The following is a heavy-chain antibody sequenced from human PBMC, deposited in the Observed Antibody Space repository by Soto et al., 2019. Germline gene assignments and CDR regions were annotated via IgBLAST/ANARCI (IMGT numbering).Heavy chain of an antibody. CDR1: GFTFSDYY. CDR3: ARAHCSSTSCYRSLDY. V-gene: IGHV3-11*01. J-gene: IGHJ4*02. Sequence: PGGSLRLSCAASGFTFSDYYMSWIRQAPGKGLEWVSYISSSGSTIYYADSVKGRFTISRDNAKNSLYLQMNSLRAEDTAVYYCARAHCSSTSCYRSLDYWGQGTLVTVSS. D-gene: IGHD2-2*02. CDR2: ISSSGSTI.